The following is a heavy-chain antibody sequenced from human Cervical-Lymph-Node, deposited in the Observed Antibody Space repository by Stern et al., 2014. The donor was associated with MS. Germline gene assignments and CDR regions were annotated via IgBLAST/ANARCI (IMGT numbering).Heavy chain of an antibody. CDR3: TAVNYDILTGYYSDY. V-gene: IGHV3-33*01. J-gene: IGHJ4*02. CDR2: IWYDGSKK. D-gene: IGHD3-9*01. CDR1: GFDFNNYG. Sequence: QVQLMQSGGGVVQPGKSLRLSCAASGFDFNNYGVHWVRQAPGKGLEWVAVIWYDGSKKFYADFVKGRFTISRDNSKNTAYLQMNSLRPEDTAIYYCTAVNYDILTGYYSDYWGQGTLVTVSS.